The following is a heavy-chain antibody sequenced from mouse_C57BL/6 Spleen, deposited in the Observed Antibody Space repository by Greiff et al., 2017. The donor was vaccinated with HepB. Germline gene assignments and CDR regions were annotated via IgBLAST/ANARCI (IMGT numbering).Heavy chain of an antibody. D-gene: IGHD1-1*01. J-gene: IGHJ4*01. CDR3: ARAVVAKDAMDY. CDR1: GYTFTSYT. Sequence: QVQLKESGAELARPGASVKMSCKASGYTFTSYTMHWVKQRPGQGLEWIGYINPSSGYTKYNQKFKDKATLTADKSSSTAYMQLSSLTSEDSAVYYCARAVVAKDAMDYWGQGTSVTVSS. CDR2: INPSSGYT. V-gene: IGHV1-4*01.